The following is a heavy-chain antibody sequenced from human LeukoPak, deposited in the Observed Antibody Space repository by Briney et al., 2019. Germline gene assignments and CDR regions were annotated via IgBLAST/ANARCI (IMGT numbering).Heavy chain of an antibody. V-gene: IGHV3-74*01. J-gene: IGHJ6*04. D-gene: IGHD3-16*01. Sequence: PGGSLRLSCAASGFTFSSSWMHWVRQAPGKGLVWVSRITRDGSSTTYADSVKGRFTTSRDNTKNTLYPQMDSLRDDDTAVYYCARDPGYESWSPFWGGMDVWGNGTTVIVSS. CDR1: GFTFSSSW. CDR2: ITRDGSST. CDR3: ARDPGYESWSPFWGGMDV.